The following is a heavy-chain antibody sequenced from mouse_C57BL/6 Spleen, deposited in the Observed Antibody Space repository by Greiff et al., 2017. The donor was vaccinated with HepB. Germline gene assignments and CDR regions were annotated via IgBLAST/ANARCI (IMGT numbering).Heavy chain of an antibody. CDR1: GYTFTSYW. Sequence: VQLQQSGAELVKPGASVKLSCKASGYTFTSYWMHWVKQRPGQGLEWIGMIHPNSGSTNYNEKFKSKATLTVDKSSSTAYMQLSSLTSEDSAVYYCARGDYYGSSYVSFAYWGQGTLVTVSA. D-gene: IGHD1-1*01. CDR3: ARGDYYGSSYVSFAY. CDR2: IHPNSGST. V-gene: IGHV1-64*01. J-gene: IGHJ3*01.